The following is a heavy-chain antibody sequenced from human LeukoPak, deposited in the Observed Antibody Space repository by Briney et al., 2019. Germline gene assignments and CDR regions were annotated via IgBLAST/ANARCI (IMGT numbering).Heavy chain of an antibody. CDR3: AKEEGYCSGGSCYSEAFDY. V-gene: IGHV3-23*01. J-gene: IGHJ4*02. CDR2: ISGDGINT. D-gene: IGHD2-15*01. Sequence: GGSLRLSCAASGFTFSTYAMTWVRQAPGKGLEWVSAISGDGINTYYADSVKGRFTISRDNSKNTLYLQMNSLRAEDTAVYYCAKEEGYCSGGSCYSEAFDYWGQGTLVTVSS. CDR1: GFTFSTYA.